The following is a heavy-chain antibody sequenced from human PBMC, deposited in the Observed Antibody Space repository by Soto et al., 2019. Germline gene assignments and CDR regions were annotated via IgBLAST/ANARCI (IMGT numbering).Heavy chain of an antibody. D-gene: IGHD1-1*01. CDR2: ISSTSIYI. CDR1: GFTFSSYS. J-gene: IGHJ4*02. Sequence: PGGSLRLSCAASGFTFSSYSMNWVRQAPGKGLEWVSTISSTSIYIYYADSVRGRFTISRDNAKNSLYLQMNSLRAEDTAVYCCATDQLSLLNYDYWGQGTLVTVSS. V-gene: IGHV3-21*01. CDR3: ATDQLSLLNYDY.